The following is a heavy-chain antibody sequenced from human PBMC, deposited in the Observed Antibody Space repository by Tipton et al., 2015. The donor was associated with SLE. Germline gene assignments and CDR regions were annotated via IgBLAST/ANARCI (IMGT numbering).Heavy chain of an antibody. CDR3: ARDPHYYDSSEGFDY. J-gene: IGHJ4*02. V-gene: IGHV4-61*02. D-gene: IGHD3-22*01. Sequence: LRLSCSVSGGSISGGSYFWSWIRQPAGKGLEWIGRIYTSGSTNYNPSLKSRVTISVDTSKNQFSLKLSSVTAADTAVYYCARDPHYYDSSEGFDYWGQGTLVTVSS. CDR2: IYTSGST. CDR1: GGSISGGSYF.